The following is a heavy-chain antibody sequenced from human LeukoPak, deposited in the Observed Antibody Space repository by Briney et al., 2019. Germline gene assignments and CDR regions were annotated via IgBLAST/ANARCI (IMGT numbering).Heavy chain of an antibody. CDR3: ARQAMVRGVPYYYYGMDV. J-gene: IGHJ6*02. CDR2: IYYSGST. D-gene: IGHD3-10*01. CDR1: GGSISSSSYY. Sequence: NPSETLSLTCTVSGGSISSSSYYWGWIRQPPGKGLEWIGSIYYSGSTYYNPSLKSRVTISVDTSKNQFSLKLSSVTAADTAVYYCARQAMVRGVPYYYYGMDVWGQGTTVTVSS. V-gene: IGHV4-39*07.